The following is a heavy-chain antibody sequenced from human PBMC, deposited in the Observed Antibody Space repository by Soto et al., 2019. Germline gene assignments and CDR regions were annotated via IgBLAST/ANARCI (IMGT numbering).Heavy chain of an antibody. V-gene: IGHV3-74*01. D-gene: IGHD1-26*01. CDR2: IKTDGSII. CDR3: ARVGQGAWYFDL. Sequence: EVQLVESGGGLVQPGGSLRLSCAASGFSFSSYWMHWVSQAPGKGLVWVSRIKTDGSIITYADSVKGRFTISRDNAKNTLYLQRNTPRAEATAVYYWARVGQGAWYFDLWGRGNLVTVSS. J-gene: IGHJ2*01. CDR1: GFSFSSYW.